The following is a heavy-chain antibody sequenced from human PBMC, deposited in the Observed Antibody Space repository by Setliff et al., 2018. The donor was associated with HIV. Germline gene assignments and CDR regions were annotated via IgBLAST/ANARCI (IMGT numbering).Heavy chain of an antibody. J-gene: IGHJ3*02. D-gene: IGHD3-9*01. CDR3: AREKGRYFDWSHTRDAFDI. CDR1: GGSISSGGYY. V-gene: IGHV4-31*03. Sequence: PSETLSLTCTVSGGSISSGGYYWSWIRHHPGKGLEWIGYIHYSGNTYYHPSLKSRLTISVDTSKNQFSLNLSSVTAADTAVYYCAREKGRYFDWSHTRDAFDIWGQGTMVTVSS. CDR2: IHYSGNT.